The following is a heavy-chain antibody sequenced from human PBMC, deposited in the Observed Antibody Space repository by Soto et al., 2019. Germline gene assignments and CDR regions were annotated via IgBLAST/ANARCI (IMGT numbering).Heavy chain of an antibody. J-gene: IGHJ5*02. Sequence: SETLSLTGTVSGGSVSSAYHHWSWIRQPPGKGLEWIAYIYYSGSTKYNPSLKSRVSISVDTSKNQFSLKLNSVTAADTAIYYCARDVGTRPGDYANWLDPWGQGTLVPVSS. CDR1: GGSVSSAYHH. CDR2: IYYSGST. CDR3: ARDVGTRPGDYANWLDP. V-gene: IGHV4-61*01. D-gene: IGHD4-17*01.